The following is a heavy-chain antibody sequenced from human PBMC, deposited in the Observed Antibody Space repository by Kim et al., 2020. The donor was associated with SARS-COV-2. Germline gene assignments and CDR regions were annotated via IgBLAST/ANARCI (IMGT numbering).Heavy chain of an antibody. J-gene: IGHJ4*02. Sequence: SVKVSCKASGGTFSSYAISWVRQAPGQGLEWMGGIIPIFGTANYAQKFQGRVTITADESTSTAYMELSSLRSEDTAVYYCAREATWTPITGTTLDYWGQGTLVTVSS. CDR1: GGTFSSYA. CDR2: IIPIFGTA. D-gene: IGHD1-20*01. V-gene: IGHV1-69*13. CDR3: AREATWTPITGTTLDY.